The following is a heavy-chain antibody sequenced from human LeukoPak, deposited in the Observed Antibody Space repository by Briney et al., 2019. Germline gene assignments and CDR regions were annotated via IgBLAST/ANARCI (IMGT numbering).Heavy chain of an antibody. V-gene: IGHV4-59*08. CDR2: IYYSGST. Sequence: SETLSLTCTVSGGSISSYYWSWIRQPPGKGLEWIGYIYYSGSTNYNPSLKSRVTISVDTSKNEFSLKLSSVTAADTAVYYCARRDSGSPFDPWGQGTLVTVSS. CDR3: ARRDSGSPFDP. CDR1: GGSISSYY. J-gene: IGHJ5*02. D-gene: IGHD1-26*01.